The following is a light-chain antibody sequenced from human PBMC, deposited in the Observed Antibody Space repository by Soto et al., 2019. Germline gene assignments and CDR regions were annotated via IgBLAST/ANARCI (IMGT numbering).Light chain of an antibody. CDR3: QQYNNWPQWT. Sequence: EIVMTQSPATLSVSPGERATLSCRASQSVSSNLAWYQQKPGQAPRLLIYGASTRATSIPARFSGSGSGTEVTPTISSLQSEDFAVYYCQQYNNWPQWTFGQGTKVEIK. J-gene: IGKJ1*01. CDR2: GAS. V-gene: IGKV3-15*01. CDR1: QSVSSN.